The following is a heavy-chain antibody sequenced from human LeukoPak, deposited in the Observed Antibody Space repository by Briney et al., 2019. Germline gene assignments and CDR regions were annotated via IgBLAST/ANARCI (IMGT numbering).Heavy chain of an antibody. CDR3: TRQGYSSGWSPSRFDY. J-gene: IGHJ4*02. CDR2: IYPGDSDT. D-gene: IGHD6-19*01. Sequence: RGESLKISCKGSGYSFTSYWIGWVRQMPGKGLEWMGIIYPGDSDTRYSPSFQGQVTISADKSISTAYLQWSSLKASDTAMYYCTRQGYSSGWSPSRFDYWGQGTLVTVSS. CDR1: GYSFTSYW. V-gene: IGHV5-51*01.